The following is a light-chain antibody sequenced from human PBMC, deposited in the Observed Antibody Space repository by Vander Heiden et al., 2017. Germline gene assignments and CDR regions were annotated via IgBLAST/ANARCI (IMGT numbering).Light chain of an antibody. CDR2: AAS. V-gene: IGKV1-9*01. J-gene: IGKJ4*01. CDR3: QRFT. Sequence: DIQLTQYPSLLFASVGDRVTITCRASQGISSFLAWYQQKQGKATKLLIYAASALQRGVQSRFSGSGSGTEFTLTISSLQPEDFATYYCQRFTFGGGTKVEIK. CDR1: QGISSF.